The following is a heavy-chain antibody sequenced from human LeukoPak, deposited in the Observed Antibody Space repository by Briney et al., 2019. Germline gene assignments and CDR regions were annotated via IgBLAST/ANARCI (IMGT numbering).Heavy chain of an antibody. V-gene: IGHV3-21*01. D-gene: IGHD3-10*01. CDR2: ISSSSSYI. J-gene: IGHJ4*02. CDR1: GFTFSSYS. Sequence: GGSLRLSCAASGFTFSSYSMNWVRQAPGKGLEWVSSISSSSSYIYYADSVKGRFTISRDNAKNSLYLQMNSLRAEDTAVYYCARDKTEVGAYYGLIDYWGQGTLVTISS. CDR3: ARDKTEVGAYYGLIDY.